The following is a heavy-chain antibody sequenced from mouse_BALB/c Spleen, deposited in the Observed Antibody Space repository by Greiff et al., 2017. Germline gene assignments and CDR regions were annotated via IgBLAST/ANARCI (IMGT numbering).Heavy chain of an antibody. CDR1: GYTFTSYY. D-gene: IGHD1-1*01. CDR2: INPSNGRT. Sequence: VQLQQSGAELVKPGASVKLSCKASGYTFTSYYMYWVKQRPGQGLEWIGEINPSNGRTNYNEKFKSKATLTVDKSSSTAYMQLSSLTSEDSAVYYCARYGDYGSSYYYAMDYWGQGTSVTVSS. CDR3: ARYGDYGSSYYYAMDY. J-gene: IGHJ4*01. V-gene: IGHV1S81*02.